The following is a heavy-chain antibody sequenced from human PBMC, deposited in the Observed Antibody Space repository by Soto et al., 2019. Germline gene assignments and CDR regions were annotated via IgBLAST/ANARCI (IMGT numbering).Heavy chain of an antibody. CDR1: GYAFTDYY. D-gene: IGHD5-18*01. Sequence: QVQLVQSGAEVKKPGASVKVSCKASGYAFTDYYMHWVRQAPGQGLEWMGWIHSKSGGTNLAQRFKGPVTMTRDTSISTTHLEVSRLRSDDTAIFYCARSDTEMAAPYYGMDVWGQGTTVTVSS. CDR3: ARSDTEMAAPYYGMDV. CDR2: IHSKSGGT. J-gene: IGHJ6*02. V-gene: IGHV1-2*02.